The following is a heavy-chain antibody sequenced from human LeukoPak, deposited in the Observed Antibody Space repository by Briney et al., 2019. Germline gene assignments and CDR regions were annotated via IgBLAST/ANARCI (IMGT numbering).Heavy chain of an antibody. CDR2: ISSSSSYI. CDR1: GFTFSIYS. V-gene: IGHV3-21*01. CDR3: ARDLASSGYI. J-gene: IGHJ4*02. Sequence: GGSLRLSCAASGFTFSIYSMSWVRQAPGKGLEWVSSISSSSSYIYYADSVKGRFTISRDNAKNSLYLQMNSLRAEDTAVYYCARDLASSGYIWGQGTLVTVSS. D-gene: IGHD3-22*01.